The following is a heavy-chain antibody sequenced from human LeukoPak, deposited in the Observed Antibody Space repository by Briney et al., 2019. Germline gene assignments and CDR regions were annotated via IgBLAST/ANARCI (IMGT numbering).Heavy chain of an antibody. CDR1: GGTFISYA. CDR3: ARLNYDSSGYYY. V-gene: IGHV1-69*05. Sequence: SVKVSCKASGGTFISYAISWVRQAPGQGLEWMGGIIPIFGTANYAQQFQGRVTITTDESTSTAYMELSSLRSEDTAVYYCARLNYDSSGYYYWGQGTLVTVSS. D-gene: IGHD3-22*01. J-gene: IGHJ4*02. CDR2: IIPIFGTA.